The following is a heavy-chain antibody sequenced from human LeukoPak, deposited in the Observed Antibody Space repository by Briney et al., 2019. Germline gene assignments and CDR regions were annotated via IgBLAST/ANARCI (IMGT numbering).Heavy chain of an antibody. Sequence: PSETLSLTCTVSGGSISSGGYYWSWIRQHPGKGLEWIGYIYYSGSTYYNPSLKSRVTISVDTSKNQFSLKLSSVTAADTAVYYCARGVAVLYFDYWGQGTLVTVSS. J-gene: IGHJ4*02. V-gene: IGHV4-31*03. CDR2: IYYSGST. D-gene: IGHD6-19*01. CDR3: ARGVAVLYFDY. CDR1: GGSISSGGYY.